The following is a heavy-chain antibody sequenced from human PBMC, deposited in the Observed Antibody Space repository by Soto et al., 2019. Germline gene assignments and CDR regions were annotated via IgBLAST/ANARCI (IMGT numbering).Heavy chain of an antibody. V-gene: IGHV1-69*06. J-gene: IGHJ6*02. CDR3: ARDIAKSDFWSGYYTYYYGMDV. CDR1: GGTFSSYA. CDR2: IIPIFGTA. D-gene: IGHD3-3*01. Sequence: GASVKVSCKASGGTFSSYAISWVRQAPGQGLEWMGGIIPIFGTANYAQKFQGRVTITADKSTSTAYMELSSLRSEDTAVYYCARDIAKSDFWSGYYTYYYGMDVWGQGTTVTVS.